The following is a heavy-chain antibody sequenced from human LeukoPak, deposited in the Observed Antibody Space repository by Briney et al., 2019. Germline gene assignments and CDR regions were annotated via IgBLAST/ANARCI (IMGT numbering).Heavy chain of an antibody. V-gene: IGHV4-30-4*01. D-gene: IGHD4-17*01. Sequence: PSQTLSLTRTVSGGSISSGDYYWSWIRQPPGKGLEWIGYIYYNGSTYYNPSLKSRVTISVDTSKNQFSLKLSSVTAADTAAYYCAKDYGTYGMDVWGQGTTVTVSS. J-gene: IGHJ6*02. CDR2: IYYNGST. CDR1: GGSISSGDYY. CDR3: AKDYGTYGMDV.